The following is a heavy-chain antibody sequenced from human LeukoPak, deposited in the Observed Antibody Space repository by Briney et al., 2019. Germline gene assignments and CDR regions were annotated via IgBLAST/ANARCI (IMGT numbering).Heavy chain of an antibody. Sequence: ASVKVSCKASGYTFTGYYMHWVRQAPGQGLEWMGWGNPNSGDTNYAQKFQGRVTVTRDTSISTAYMELSRLRSDDTAVYYCARVGSSGWYVHPTLDYWGQGTLVTVSS. CDR2: GNPNSGDT. V-gene: IGHV1-2*02. CDR3: ARVGSSGWYVHPTLDY. D-gene: IGHD6-19*01. CDR1: GYTFTGYY. J-gene: IGHJ4*02.